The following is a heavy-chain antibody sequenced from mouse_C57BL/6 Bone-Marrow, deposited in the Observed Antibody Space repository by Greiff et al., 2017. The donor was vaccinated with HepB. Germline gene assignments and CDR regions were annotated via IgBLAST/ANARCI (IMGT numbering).Heavy chain of an antibody. Sequence: EVQRVESGGGLVKPGGSLKLSCAASGFTFSSYAMSWVRQTPEKRLEWVATISDGGSYTYYPDNVKGRFTISRDNAKNNLYLQMSHLKSEDTAMYYCARDGCYYAYWGQGTLVTVSA. CDR3: ARDGCYYAY. J-gene: IGHJ3*01. D-gene: IGHD2-1*01. CDR1: GFTFSSYA. CDR2: ISDGGSYT. V-gene: IGHV5-4*01.